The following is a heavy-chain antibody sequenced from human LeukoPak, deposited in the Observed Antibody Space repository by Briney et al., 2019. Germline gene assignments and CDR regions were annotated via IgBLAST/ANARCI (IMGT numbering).Heavy chain of an antibody. CDR1: GGSISSSSYY. J-gene: IGHJ4*02. CDR2: IYYSGST. V-gene: IGHV4-39*07. Sequence: PSETLSLTCTVSGGSISSSSYYWGWIRQPPGKGLEWIGSIYYSGSTYYNPSLKSRVTISVDTSKNQFSLKLSSVTAADTAVYYCAGDSSGWYSYYFDYWGQGTLVTVSS. D-gene: IGHD6-19*01. CDR3: AGDSSGWYSYYFDY.